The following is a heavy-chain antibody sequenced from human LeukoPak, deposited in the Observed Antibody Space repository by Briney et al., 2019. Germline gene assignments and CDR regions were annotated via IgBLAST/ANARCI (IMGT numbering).Heavy chain of an antibody. Sequence: SETLSLTCSVSGGSLKSYYWNWIRQPPGKGLEWIGYIYHSGSTNYNPSFRSRVTISLDRSKSHFSLNLTSVTPADTAIYYCARVGGMTTINNAAFDIWGHRTMVTASS. J-gene: IGHJ3*02. V-gene: IGHV4-59*01. D-gene: IGHD5-24*01. CDR2: IYHSGST. CDR3: ARVGGMTTINNAAFDI. CDR1: GGSLKSYY.